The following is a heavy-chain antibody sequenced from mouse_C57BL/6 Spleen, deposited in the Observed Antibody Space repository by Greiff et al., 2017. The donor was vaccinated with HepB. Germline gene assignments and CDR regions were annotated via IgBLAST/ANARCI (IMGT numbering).Heavy chain of an antibody. CDR2: INPGSGGT. Sequence: QVQLQQSGAELVRPWTSVKVSCKASGYALTNYLIEWVKQRPGQGLEWIGVINPGSGGTNYNEKFKGKATLTADKSSSTAYMQLSSLTSEDSAVYFCARSGNYYGSSYAYWGQGTLVTVSA. CDR3: ARSGNYYGSSYAY. J-gene: IGHJ3*01. V-gene: IGHV1-54*01. D-gene: IGHD1-1*01. CDR1: GYALTNYL.